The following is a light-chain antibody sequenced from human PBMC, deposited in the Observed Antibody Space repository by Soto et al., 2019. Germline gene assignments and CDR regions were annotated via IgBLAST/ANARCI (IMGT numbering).Light chain of an antibody. CDR1: SSDVGGYNY. CDR3: SSYTSGSTLV. V-gene: IGLV2-14*01. Sequence: QSALTQPASVSGSPGQSITISCIGTSSDVGGYNYVSWYQQHPGKAPKLMIYDVNNRASGVSNRFSGSKSGNTASLTISGLQADDEAAYYCSSYTSGSTLVFGGGTKLTVL. J-gene: IGLJ2*01. CDR2: DVN.